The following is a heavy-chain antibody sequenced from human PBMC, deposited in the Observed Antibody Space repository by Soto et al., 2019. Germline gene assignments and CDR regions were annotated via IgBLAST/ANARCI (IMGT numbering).Heavy chain of an antibody. CDR1: GGSISSSSYY. D-gene: IGHD6-19*01. CDR3: ARNGYSSGWFFDY. V-gene: IGHV4-39*01. Sequence: SETLSLTCTVSGGSISSSSYYWGWIRQPPGKGLEWIGSIYYSGSTYYNPSLKSRVTISVDTSKNQFSLKLSSVTAADTAVYYCARNGYSSGWFFDYWGQGTLVTVSS. CDR2: IYYSGST. J-gene: IGHJ4*02.